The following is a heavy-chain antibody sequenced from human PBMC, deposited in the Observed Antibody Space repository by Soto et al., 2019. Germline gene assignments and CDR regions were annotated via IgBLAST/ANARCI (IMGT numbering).Heavy chain of an antibody. V-gene: IGHV4-30-2*05. Sequence: SETLSLTCAVSGGSISSGGYSCNWIRQPPGKGLEWIGYIYHSGSTYYNPSLKSRVTISVDTSKNQFSLKLSSVTAADTAVYYCAREVDTAIMFDYWGQGTLVTVSS. CDR1: GGSISSGGYS. CDR3: AREVDTAIMFDY. J-gene: IGHJ4*02. D-gene: IGHD5-18*01. CDR2: IYHSGST.